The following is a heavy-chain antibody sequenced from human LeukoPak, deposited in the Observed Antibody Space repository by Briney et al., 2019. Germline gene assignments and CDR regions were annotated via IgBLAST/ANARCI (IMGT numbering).Heavy chain of an antibody. V-gene: IGHV1-69*04. CDR3: ARDPRSAAAGTDY. Sequence: SVKVSCKASGGTFISYAISWVRQAPGQGLEWMGRIIPILGIANYAQKFQGRVTITADKSTSTAYMELGSLRSEDTAVYYCARDPRSAAAGTDYWGQGTLVTVSS. D-gene: IGHD6-13*01. CDR1: GGTFISYA. J-gene: IGHJ4*02. CDR2: IIPILGIA.